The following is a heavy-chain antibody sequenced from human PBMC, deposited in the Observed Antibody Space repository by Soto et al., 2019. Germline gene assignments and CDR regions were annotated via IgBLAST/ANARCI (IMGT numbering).Heavy chain of an antibody. CDR3: ARHWGRGAAGTCYN. D-gene: IGHD6-13*01. CDR1: GGSISSRESY. J-gene: IGHJ4*02. CDR2: IYYSGST. V-gene: IGHV4-39*01. Sequence: SETLSLTCSVSGGSISSRESYWAWIRQPPGKGLEWIGTIYYSGSTYYNPSLKSRVTISVDTSNNLFSLKLTSVTAADTAVYYCARHWGRGAAGTCYNWGQGTLVTVSS.